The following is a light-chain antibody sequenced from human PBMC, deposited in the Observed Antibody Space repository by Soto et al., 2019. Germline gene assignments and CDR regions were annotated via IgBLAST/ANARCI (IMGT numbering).Light chain of an antibody. CDR2: DTS. J-gene: IGKJ1*01. V-gene: IGKV3-20*01. CDR3: QHCGSSPS. CDR1: QSVSSSY. Sequence: EIVLTQAPGTPSLSPGERATLSCRASQSVSSSYLAWYQQKPGQAPRLLIYDTSSRATGIPDRFSGSGSGTDFTLAISRLEPEDFAVYYCQHCGSSPSFGQGTKVELK.